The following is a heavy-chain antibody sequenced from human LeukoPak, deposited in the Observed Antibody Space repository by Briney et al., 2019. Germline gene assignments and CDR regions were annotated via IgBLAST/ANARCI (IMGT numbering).Heavy chain of an antibody. J-gene: IGHJ5*02. V-gene: IGHV4-39*01. CDR2: IYHSGST. D-gene: IGHD4-17*01. Sequence: SETLSLTCTVSGGSISSSSYYWGWIRQPPGKGLEWIGEIYHSGSTSYNPSLKTRVTISVDTSKNQFFLRLSSVTAADTAVYYCARHWVNKPGRGPQTTVTRNWFDPWGLGTLVTVSS. CDR3: ARHWVNKPGRGPQTTVTRNWFDP. CDR1: GGSISSSSYY.